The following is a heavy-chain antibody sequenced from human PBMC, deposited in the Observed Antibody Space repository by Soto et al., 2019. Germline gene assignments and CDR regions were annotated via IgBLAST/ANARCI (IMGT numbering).Heavy chain of an antibody. V-gene: IGHV3-21*01. CDR3: AREGYFYSTSWYID. J-gene: IGHJ4*02. CDR2: ISSSSSYI. D-gene: IGHD6-13*01. CDR1: GFTFSSYR. Sequence: EVQLVESGGGLVKPGGSLRLSCAASGFTFSSYRMNWVRQAPGKGLEWVSSISSSSSYIYYADSVKGRFTISRDNAKNSLYLQMNSLRAEDTAVYYCAREGYFYSTSWYIDWGQGTLVTVSS.